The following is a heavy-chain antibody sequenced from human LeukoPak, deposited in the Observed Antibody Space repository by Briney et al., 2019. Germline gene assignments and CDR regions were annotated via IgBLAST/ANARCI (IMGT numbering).Heavy chain of an antibody. CDR3: ARDTMVRGENAFDI. J-gene: IGHJ3*02. V-gene: IGHV1-2*02. CDR2: INPNSGGT. Sequence: ASVKVSCKAAGYTFTGYYMHWVRQAPGQGLEWMGWINPNSGGTNYAQKFQGRGTMTRDTSISTAYMELSRLRSDDTAVYYCARDTMVRGENAFDIWGQGTMVTVSS. D-gene: IGHD3-10*01. CDR1: GYTFTGYY.